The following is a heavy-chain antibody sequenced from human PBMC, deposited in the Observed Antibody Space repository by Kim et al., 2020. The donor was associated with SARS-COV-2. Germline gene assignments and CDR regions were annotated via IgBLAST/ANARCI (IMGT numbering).Heavy chain of an antibody. D-gene: IGHD3-10*01. CDR1: GGSISSSSYY. J-gene: IGHJ1*01. V-gene: IGHV4-39*01. CDR3: ARHKSDHQWFGGNWGESLEYFQH. CDR2: IYYSGST. Sequence: SQTLSLTCTVSGGSISSSSYYWGWIRQPPGKGLEWIGSIYYSGSTYYNPSLKSRVTISVDTSKHQFSLTLSSVTAADTAVYYCARHKSDHQWFGGNWGESLEYFQHWGQGTLVTVSS.